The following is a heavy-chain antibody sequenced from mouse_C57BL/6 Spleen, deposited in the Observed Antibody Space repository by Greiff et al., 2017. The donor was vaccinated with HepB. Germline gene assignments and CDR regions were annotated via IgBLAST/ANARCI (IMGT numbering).Heavy chain of an antibody. CDR3: ARSEYYGSSYAGYFDV. J-gene: IGHJ1*03. CDR2: INPSSGYT. CDR1: GYTFTSYT. V-gene: IGHV1-4*01. Sequence: QVQLKQSGAELARPGASVKMSCKASGYTFTSYTMHWVKQRPGQGLEWIGYINPSSGYTKYNQKFKDKATLTADKSSSTAYMQLSSLTSEDSAVYYCARSEYYGSSYAGYFDVWGTGTTVTVSS. D-gene: IGHD1-1*01.